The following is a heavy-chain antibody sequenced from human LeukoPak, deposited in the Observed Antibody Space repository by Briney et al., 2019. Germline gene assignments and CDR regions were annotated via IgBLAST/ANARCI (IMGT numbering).Heavy chain of an antibody. CDR1: GGSFSGYY. J-gene: IGHJ3*02. CDR3: ARGRIRPRAFDI. Sequence: SETLSLTCAVYGGSFSGYYWSWIRQPPGKGLEWIGEINHSGSTNYNPSLKSRVTISVDTSKNQFSLKLSSVTAADTAVYYCARGRIRPRAFDIWAKGQWSPSLQ. CDR2: INHSGST. V-gene: IGHV4-34*01. D-gene: IGHD6-6*01.